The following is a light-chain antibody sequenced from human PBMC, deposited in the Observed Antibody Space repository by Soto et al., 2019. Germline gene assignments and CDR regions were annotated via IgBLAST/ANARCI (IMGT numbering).Light chain of an antibody. CDR2: AAS. Sequence: DIQMTQSPSSLSASVGDRVTIPSGPGQTISTYLNGYQKKSGKAPKLLIFAASILQTGVPSRFSGSGSGTDFALTISNLQPEDFATYYCQQSHSSPITFGQGTRLEIK. CDR1: QTISTY. V-gene: IGKV1-39*01. CDR3: QQSHSSPIT. J-gene: IGKJ5*01.